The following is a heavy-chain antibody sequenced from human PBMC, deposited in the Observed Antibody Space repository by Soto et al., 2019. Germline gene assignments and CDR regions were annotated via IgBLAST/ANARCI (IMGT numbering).Heavy chain of an antibody. D-gene: IGHD3-3*01. Sequence: ASVKVSCKASGYTFTGYYMHWVRQAPGQGLEWMGWINPNSGGTNYAQKFQGWVTMTRDTSISTAYMELSRLRSDDTAVYYCAREKKRYDFWSGSPLYYHYGMDVWGQGTTVTVSS. V-gene: IGHV1-2*04. CDR3: AREKKRYDFWSGSPLYYHYGMDV. CDR2: INPNSGGT. J-gene: IGHJ6*02. CDR1: GYTFTGYY.